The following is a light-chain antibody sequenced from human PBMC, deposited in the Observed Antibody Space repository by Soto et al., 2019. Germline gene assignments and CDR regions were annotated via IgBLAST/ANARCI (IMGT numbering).Light chain of an antibody. J-gene: IGLJ1*01. CDR2: DDR. CDR3: QVWDRSSDHYV. Sequence: SYELTQPPSVSVAPGQTARITCGGNNIGSKSVHWYQQKPGQAPVMVVYDDRDRPSGIPERFSGSNSGNTATLTISRVEAGDEADYYCQVWDRSSDHYVFXTGTKVTVL. CDR1: NIGSKS. V-gene: IGLV3-21*02.